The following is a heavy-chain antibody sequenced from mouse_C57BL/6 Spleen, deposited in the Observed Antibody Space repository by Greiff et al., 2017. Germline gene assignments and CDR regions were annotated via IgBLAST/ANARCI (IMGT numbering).Heavy chain of an antibody. CDR2: IDPSDSDT. D-gene: IGHD2-13*01. J-gene: IGHJ4*01. CDR3: ARGDGPYAMDD. Sequence: QVQLQQPGAELVRPGSSVKLSCTASGYTFTSYWMHWVKQRPIQGLEWIGNIDPSDSDTHYNQKFKDKATLTVDKSSSTAYMQLSRLTSEDSAVYYCARGDGPYAMDDWGQGTSVTVSS. V-gene: IGHV1-52*01. CDR1: GYTFTSYW.